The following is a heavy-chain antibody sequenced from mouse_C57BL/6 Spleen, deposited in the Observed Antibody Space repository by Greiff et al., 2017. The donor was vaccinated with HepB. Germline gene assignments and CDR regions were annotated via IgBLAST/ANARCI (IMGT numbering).Heavy chain of an antibody. CDR1: GYTFTSYW. J-gene: IGHJ2*01. D-gene: IGHD1-1*01. CDR3: ARDLYYGSSYYFDY. V-gene: IGHV1-64*01. Sequence: QVQLQQPGAELVKPGASVKLSCKASGYTFTSYWMHWVKQRPGQGLEWIGMIHPNSGSTNYNEKFKSKATLSVDKSYSTAYMQLSSLTSEDSAVYYLARDLYYGSSYYFDYWGQGTTLTVSS. CDR2: IHPNSGST.